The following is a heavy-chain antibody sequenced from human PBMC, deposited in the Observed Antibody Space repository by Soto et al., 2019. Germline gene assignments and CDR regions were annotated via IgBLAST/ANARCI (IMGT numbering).Heavy chain of an antibody. J-gene: IGHJ5*02. V-gene: IGHV4-31*03. CDR1: GGSISSGGYY. CDR3: ARVYYDILTGYRPSNWFDP. Sequence: TSETLSLTCTVSGGSISSGGYYWSWIRQHPGKGLEWIGYIYYSGSTYYNPSLKSRVTISVDTSKNQFSLKLSSVTAADTAVYYCARVYYDILTGYRPSNWFDPWGQGTLVTVSS. D-gene: IGHD3-9*01. CDR2: IYYSGST.